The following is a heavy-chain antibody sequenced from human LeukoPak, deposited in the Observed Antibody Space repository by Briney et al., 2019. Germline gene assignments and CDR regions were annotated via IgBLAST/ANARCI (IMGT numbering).Heavy chain of an antibody. V-gene: IGHV4-59*01. Sequence: SETLSLTCTVSGGSINTYYWSWIRQPPGKGLEWIGYIYYSGSTNYNPSLKSLVTLSMEPSKNQFSLRLGSVTAAGTAVYYCSRGALRYFDWLKMVYYYMDVWGKGTTVTISS. J-gene: IGHJ6*03. CDR1: GGSINTYY. CDR3: SRGALRYFDWLKMVYYYMDV. D-gene: IGHD3-9*01. CDR2: IYYSGST.